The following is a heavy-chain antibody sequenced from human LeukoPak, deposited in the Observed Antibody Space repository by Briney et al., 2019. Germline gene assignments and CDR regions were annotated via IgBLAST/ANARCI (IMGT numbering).Heavy chain of an antibody. CDR2: IEQDGSEK. D-gene: IGHD2-15*01. Sequence: GGSLRLSCAASGFTFSRYWMSWVRQAPGKGLEWVANIEQDGSEKYYVDSVKGRFTISRDNAKNSLYLQMNSLRAEHTAVYYCAREFCSGANCYPMGAFDMWGQGTMVTVSS. V-gene: IGHV3-7*01. CDR3: AREFCSGANCYPMGAFDM. CDR1: GFTFSRYW. J-gene: IGHJ3*02.